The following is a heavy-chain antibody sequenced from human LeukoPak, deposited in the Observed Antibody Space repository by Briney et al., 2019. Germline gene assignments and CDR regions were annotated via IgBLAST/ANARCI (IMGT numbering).Heavy chain of an antibody. CDR2: INPNSGGT. CDR3: ARDWGGIAAAGTVSNY. Sequence: ASVKVSCKASGYTFTGYYMHWVRQAPGQGLEWMGWINPNSGGTNYAQKFQGRVTMTRDTSISTAYMELSRLRSDDTAVYYCARDWGGIAAAGTVSNYWGQGTLVTVSS. J-gene: IGHJ4*02. V-gene: IGHV1-2*02. CDR1: GYTFTGYY. D-gene: IGHD6-13*01.